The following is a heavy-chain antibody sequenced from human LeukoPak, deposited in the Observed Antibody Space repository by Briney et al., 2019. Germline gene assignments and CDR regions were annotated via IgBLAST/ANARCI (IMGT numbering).Heavy chain of an antibody. CDR2: INQDGSDH. CDR1: GFTFSSYW. V-gene: IGHV3-7*05. CDR3: VRGRPY. J-gene: IGHJ4*02. Sequence: PGGSLRLSCAVSGFTFSSYWINWVRQAPGKGPEWVASINQDGSDHYYVDSVKGRFTISRDNAKDSLYLQMSSLRVEDTAVYYCVRGRPYWGQGNLVTVSS.